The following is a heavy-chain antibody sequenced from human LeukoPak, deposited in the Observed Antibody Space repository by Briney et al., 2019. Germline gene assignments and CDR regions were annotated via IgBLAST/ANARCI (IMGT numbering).Heavy chain of an antibody. J-gene: IGHJ4*02. CDR3: ARGAAHYGSGSYYSPTAYYFDY. CDR1: GYTFTGYY. V-gene: IGHV1-2*06. Sequence: PSVKVSCKASGYTFTGYYMHWVRQAPGQGLEWMGRINPNSGGTNYTQKLQGRVTMTRDTSISTAYMELSRLRSDDTAVYYCARGAAHYGSGSYYSPTAYYFDYWGQGTLVTVSS. D-gene: IGHD3-10*01. CDR2: INPNSGGT.